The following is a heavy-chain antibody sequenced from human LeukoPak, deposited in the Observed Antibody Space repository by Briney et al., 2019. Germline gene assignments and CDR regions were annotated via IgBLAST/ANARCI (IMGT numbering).Heavy chain of an antibody. CDR3: ARSSGVATTAGFDY. V-gene: IGHV5-51*01. Sequence: GESLKISCKGSGYSFTNYWIGWVRQMPGQGPEWIGIIHPRDSETVYTPSFRGQVTISADKSITTAYLQWSSLKASDTAMYYCARSSGVATTAGFDYWGQGTLVTVSS. CDR1: GYSFTNYW. D-gene: IGHD5-12*01. CDR2: IHPRDSET. J-gene: IGHJ4*02.